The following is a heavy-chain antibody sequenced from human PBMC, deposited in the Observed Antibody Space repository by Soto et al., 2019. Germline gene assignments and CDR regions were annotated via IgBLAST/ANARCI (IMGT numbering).Heavy chain of an antibody. CDR2: IYYSGST. CDR1: GGSISSSNYY. V-gene: IGHV4-61*05. Sequence: SETLSLTCTVSGGSISSSNYYWGWIRQPPGKGLEWIGYIYYSGSTNYNPSLKSRVTISVDTSKNQFSLKLSSVTAADTAVYYCARAYGGYADYWGQGALVTVS. J-gene: IGHJ4*02. CDR3: ARAYGGYADY. D-gene: IGHD5-12*01.